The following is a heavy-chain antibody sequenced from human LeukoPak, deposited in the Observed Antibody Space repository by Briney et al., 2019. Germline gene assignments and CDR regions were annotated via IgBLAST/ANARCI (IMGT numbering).Heavy chain of an antibody. CDR2: ISAYNGNT. J-gene: IGHJ5*02. V-gene: IGHV1-18*01. CDR1: GYTFTSYG. Sequence: ASVKVSCKVSGYTFTSYGISWVRQAPGQGLEWRGWISAYNGNTNYAQKLQGRVTMTTDTSTSTAYMELRSLRSDDTAVYYCARVHRYYYDSSGYYQFDPWGQGTLVTVSS. D-gene: IGHD3-22*01. CDR3: ARVHRYYYDSSGYYQFDP.